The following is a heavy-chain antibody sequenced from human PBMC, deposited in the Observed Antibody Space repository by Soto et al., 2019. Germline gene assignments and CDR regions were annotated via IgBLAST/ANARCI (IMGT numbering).Heavy chain of an antibody. Sequence: SGPTLVNPTQNLTLTCTFSGFSLSTSGVGVGWDPQPPGKPLEWLALIYWDDDKRYSPSLKSRLTITKDTSKNQVVLTMTNMDPVDTATYYCAHIPGIMVRGVEAEYFQHWGQGTLVTVS. CDR1: GFSLSTSGVG. D-gene: IGHD3-10*01. J-gene: IGHJ1*01. V-gene: IGHV2-5*02. CDR2: IYWDDDK. CDR3: AHIPGIMVRGVEAEYFQH.